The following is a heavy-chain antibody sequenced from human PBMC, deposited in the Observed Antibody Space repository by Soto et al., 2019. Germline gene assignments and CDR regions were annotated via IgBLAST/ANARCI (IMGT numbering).Heavy chain of an antibody. J-gene: IGHJ4*02. CDR3: ARQGSSGWYPYY. CDR2: IDPSDSYT. D-gene: IGHD6-19*01. Sequence: PGESLKIFCKGSGYSFTSYWISWVRQMPGKGLEWMGRIDPSDSYTNYSPSFQGHVTISADKSISTAYLQWSSLKASDTAMYYCARQGSSGWYPYYWGQGTLVTVSS. V-gene: IGHV5-10-1*01. CDR1: GYSFTSYW.